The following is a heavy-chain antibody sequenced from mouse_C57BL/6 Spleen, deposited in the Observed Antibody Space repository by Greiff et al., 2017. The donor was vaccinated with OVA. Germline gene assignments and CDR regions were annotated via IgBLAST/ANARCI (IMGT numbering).Heavy chain of an antibody. D-gene: IGHD2-3*01. V-gene: IGHV3-6*01. CDR1: GYSITSGYY. J-gene: IGHJ3*01. CDR3: AREDGYLAY. Sequence: EVKLQESGTGLVKPSQSLSLTCSVTGYSITSGYYWNWIRQFPGNKLEWMGYISYDGSNNYNPSLKNRISITRDTSKNQFFLKLNSVTTEDTATYYCAREDGYLAYWGQGTLVTVSA. CDR2: ISYDGSN.